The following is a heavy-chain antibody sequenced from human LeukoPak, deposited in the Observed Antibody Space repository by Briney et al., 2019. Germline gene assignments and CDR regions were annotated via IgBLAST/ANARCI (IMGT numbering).Heavy chain of an antibody. V-gene: IGHV1-8*01. D-gene: IGHD1/OR15-1a*01. J-gene: IGHJ4*02. CDR2: MNPNSGNT. Sequence: ASVTVSYKPSGYTFTSYDINWVRQATGQGLEWMGWMNPNSGNTGYAQKFQGRVTMTRNTSISTAYMELSSLRSEDTAVYYCARVRTQYNWNIGYWGQGTLVTVSS. CDR3: ARVRTQYNWNIGY. CDR1: GYTFTSYD.